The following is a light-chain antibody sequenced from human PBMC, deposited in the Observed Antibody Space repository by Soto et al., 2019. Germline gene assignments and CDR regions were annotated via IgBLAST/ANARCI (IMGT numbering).Light chain of an antibody. CDR3: EQYNCDSGYT. V-gene: IGKV1-5*01. J-gene: IGKJ2*01. CDR2: DAS. Sequence: DIPMTQSPSTLSASVGDRVTITCRASQFIRNWLAWYQQKPGTAPKLLIYDASTLESGVPSRFSGSGSGTEFNPTISRLQPDDFATYYCEQYNCDSGYTFGQGTKLEIK. CDR1: QFIRNW.